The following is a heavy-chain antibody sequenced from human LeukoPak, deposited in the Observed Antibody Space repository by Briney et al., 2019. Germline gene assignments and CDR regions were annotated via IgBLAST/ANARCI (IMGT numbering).Heavy chain of an antibody. CDR1: GGSFSGYY. CDR3: ARARVARAFSQAFDI. J-gene: IGHJ3*02. CDR2: INHSGST. Sequence: SEALSLTCAVYGGSFSGYYWSWIRQPPGKGLEWIGEINHSGSTNYNPSLKSRVTISVDTSKNQFSLKLSSVTAADTAVYYCARARVARAFSQAFDIWGQGTMVTVSS. V-gene: IGHV4-34*01.